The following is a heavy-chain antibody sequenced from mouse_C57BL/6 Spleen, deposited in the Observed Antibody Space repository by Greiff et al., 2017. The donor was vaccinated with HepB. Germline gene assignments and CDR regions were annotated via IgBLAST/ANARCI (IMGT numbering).Heavy chain of an antibody. CDR3: ARPLITTVGGFAY. J-gene: IGHJ3*01. D-gene: IGHD1-1*01. V-gene: IGHV1-63*01. CDR2: IYPGGGYT. CDR1: GYTFTNYW. Sequence: QVQLKESGAELVRPGTSVKMSCKASGYTFTNYWIGWAKQRPGHGLEWIGDIYPGGGYTNYNEKFKGKATLTADKSSSTAYMQFSSLTSEDSAIYYCARPLITTVGGFAYWGQGTLVTVSA.